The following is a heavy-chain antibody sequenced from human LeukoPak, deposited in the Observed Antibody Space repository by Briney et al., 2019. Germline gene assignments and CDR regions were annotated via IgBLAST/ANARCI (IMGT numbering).Heavy chain of an antibody. CDR2: IRYDGSNK. CDR3: AKDFIGPIAMVRGVIFSY. CDR1: GFTFSSYG. J-gene: IGHJ4*02. V-gene: IGHV3-30*02. Sequence: PGGSLRLSCAASGFTFSSYGMHWVRQAPGKGLEWVAFIRYDGSNKYYADSVKGRFTISRDNSKNTLYLQMNSLRAEDTAVYYCAKDFIGPIAMVRGVIFSYGGQGTLVTVSS. D-gene: IGHD3-10*01.